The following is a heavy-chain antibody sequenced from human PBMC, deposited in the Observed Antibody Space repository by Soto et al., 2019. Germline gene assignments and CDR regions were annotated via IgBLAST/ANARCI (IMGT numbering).Heavy chain of an antibody. D-gene: IGHD1-1*01. V-gene: IGHV3-9*01. Sequence: EVQLVESGGGLVQPGRSLRLSCAASGFTFDDYAMHWVRQAPGKGLEWVSGISWNSGSIGYADSVKGRFTISRDNAKNSLSLEMQRLGAGDTDLFFCAKSRVQRERGGGGAFDIWGQGTMVTVSS. CDR2: ISWNSGSI. J-gene: IGHJ3*02. CDR3: AKSRVQRERGGGGAFDI. CDR1: GFTFDDYA.